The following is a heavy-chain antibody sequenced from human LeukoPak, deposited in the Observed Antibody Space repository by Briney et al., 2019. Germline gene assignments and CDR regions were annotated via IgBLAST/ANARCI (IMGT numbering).Heavy chain of an antibody. CDR1: GYSISSGYY. CDR3: ARGKYSSSWYGRHSYYYYYYMDV. J-gene: IGHJ6*03. D-gene: IGHD6-13*01. V-gene: IGHV4-38-2*02. Sequence: SETLSLTCTVSGYSISSGYYWGWIRQPPGKGLEWIGSIYHSGSTYYNPSLKSRVTISVDTSKNQFSLKLSSVTAADTAVYYCARGKYSSSWYGRHSYYYYYYMDVWGKGTTVTVSS. CDR2: IYHSGST.